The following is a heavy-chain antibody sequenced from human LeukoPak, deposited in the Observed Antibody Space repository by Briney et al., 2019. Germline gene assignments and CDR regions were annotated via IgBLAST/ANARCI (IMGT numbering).Heavy chain of an antibody. J-gene: IGHJ4*02. CDR3: ARTNPWELKYYFYY. V-gene: IGHV4-59*01. CDR1: GYSITSYF. Sequence: SETLSLTCTVSGYSITSYFWSWIRQPPGKGLEWVGYIFYSGITNYNPSPKSRVTISVDTSKNQFSLKLSSVTAADTAVYYCARTNPWELKYYFYYSGQGTLVSVSS. CDR2: IFYSGIT. D-gene: IGHD1-7*01.